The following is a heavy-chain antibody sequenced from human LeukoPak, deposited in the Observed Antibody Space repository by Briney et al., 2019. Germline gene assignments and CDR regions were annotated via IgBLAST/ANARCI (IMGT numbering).Heavy chain of an antibody. Sequence: GESLQISFKPSGSIFISFWSAGSRQLPGKGLEWMGIIYPGDSDTRYSPSFQRQVTISADKSISTAYLQWSSLRASDTFMYYRARRRTAGFDYWGQGTLVTVSS. CDR2: IYPGDSDT. CDR1: GSIFISFW. CDR3: ARRRTAGFDY. V-gene: IGHV5-51*01. J-gene: IGHJ4*02.